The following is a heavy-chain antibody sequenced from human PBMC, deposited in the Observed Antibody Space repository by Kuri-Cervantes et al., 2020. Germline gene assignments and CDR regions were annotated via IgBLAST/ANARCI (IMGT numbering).Heavy chain of an antibody. CDR1: GFTFSSYG. J-gene: IGHJ4*02. V-gene: IGHV3-64*02. CDR3: ARYSSSSYY. CDR2: ITSNGDST. D-gene: IGHD6-6*01. Sequence: GGSLRLSCAASGFTFSSYGMHWVRQAPGKGLEYVSAITSNGDSTYYADSVKGRFTISRDNSKNTLYLQMGSLRAEDMAVYYCARYSSSSYYWGQGTLVTVSS.